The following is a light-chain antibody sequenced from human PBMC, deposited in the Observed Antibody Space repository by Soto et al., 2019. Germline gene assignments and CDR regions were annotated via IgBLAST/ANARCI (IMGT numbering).Light chain of an antibody. J-gene: IGLJ2*01. Sequence: QSALTQPASVSGSPGQSITISCTGTSSDVGGYNYVSWYQQHPGKAPKLMIYDVSIRPSGVSNRFSGSKSGNTASLTISGLQVEDEADYYCSSYTSSSTLKVFGGGTKVTVL. V-gene: IGLV2-14*03. CDR3: SSYTSSSTLKV. CDR2: DVS. CDR1: SSDVGGYNY.